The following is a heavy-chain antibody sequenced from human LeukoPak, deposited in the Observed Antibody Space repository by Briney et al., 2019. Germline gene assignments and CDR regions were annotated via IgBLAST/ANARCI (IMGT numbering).Heavy chain of an antibody. J-gene: IGHJ4*02. CDR3: ARLATSTGSYVDY. V-gene: IGHV3-23*01. D-gene: IGHD3-16*01. Sequence: GGSLRLSCAASGFTFSDYTLTWVRQPPGKGLEWVSAIPGSGDRTYYADSVKGRFTISRDHSKNTLYLQMNSLRVEDTAVYYCARLATSTGSYVDYWGQGTLVTVSS. CDR1: GFTFSDYT. CDR2: IPGSGDRT.